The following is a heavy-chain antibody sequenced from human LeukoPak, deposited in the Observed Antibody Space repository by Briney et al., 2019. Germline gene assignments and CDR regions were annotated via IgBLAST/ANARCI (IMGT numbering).Heavy chain of an antibody. D-gene: IGHD3-22*01. CDR3: AKGRITMIVVVITNYAFDI. J-gene: IGHJ3*02. CDR2: ISGSGGST. Sequence: GGSLRLSCAASGFTFSSYAMSWVRQAPRKGLEWVSAISGSGGSTYYADSVRGRFTISRDNSKNTLYLQMNSLRAEDTAVYYCAKGRITMIVVVITNYAFDIWGQGTMVTVSS. CDR1: GFTFSSYA. V-gene: IGHV3-23*01.